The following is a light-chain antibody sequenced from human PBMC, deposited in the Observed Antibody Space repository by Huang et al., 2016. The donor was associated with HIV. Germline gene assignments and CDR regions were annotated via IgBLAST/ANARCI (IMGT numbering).Light chain of an antibody. CDR3: QQYGNSPLT. J-gene: IGKJ4*01. Sequence: ETVLTQSPGILSLSPGERATLSCRASQRVSTDYLAWYQQKPGQAPRLLIHGATVRATGIPDRFSGSGSGTDFTLTINRLEPEDFALYDWQQYGNSPLTFGGGTEAEIK. V-gene: IGKV3-20*01. CDR2: GAT. CDR1: QRVSTDY.